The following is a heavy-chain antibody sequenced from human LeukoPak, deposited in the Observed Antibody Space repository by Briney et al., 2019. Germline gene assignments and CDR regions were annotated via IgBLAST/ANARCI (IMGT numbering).Heavy chain of an antibody. CDR1: AFTFSSYA. V-gene: IGHV3-66*04. CDR2: IYSGGST. J-gene: IGHJ4*02. CDR3: ARHFTVTTRFELYYFDY. D-gene: IGHD4-4*01. Sequence: GGSLRLSCAASAFTFSSYAMSWVRQAPGKGLEWVSVIYSGGSTYYADSVKGRFTISRDNSKNTLYLQMNSLRAEDTAVYYCARHFTVTTRFELYYFDYWGQGTLVTVSS.